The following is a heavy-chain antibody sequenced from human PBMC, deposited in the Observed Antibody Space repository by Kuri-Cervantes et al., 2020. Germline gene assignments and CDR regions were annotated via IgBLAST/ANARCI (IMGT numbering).Heavy chain of an antibody. J-gene: IGHJ6*02. V-gene: IGHV1-2*02. D-gene: IGHD3-9*01. Sequence: ASVKVSCKASGYTFTGYYMHWVRQAPGQGLEWMGWINPNSGGTNYAQKFQGRVTMTRDTSISTAYMELSRLRSDDTAVYYCARGDVLRYFDWFSTNYYYYYGMDVWGQGTTVTVSS. CDR3: ARGDVLRYFDWFSTNYYYYYGMDV. CDR2: INPNSGGT. CDR1: GYTFTGYY.